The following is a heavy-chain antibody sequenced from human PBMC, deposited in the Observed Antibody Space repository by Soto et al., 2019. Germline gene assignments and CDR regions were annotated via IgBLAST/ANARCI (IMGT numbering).Heavy chain of an antibody. J-gene: IGHJ4*02. Sequence: QLQLQESGPGLVKPSETLSLTCTVSGGSISSSSYYWGWIRQPPGKGLEWIGSIYYSGSTCYNPALKRRVTLSVDTSKDQFPRKLGSVTAAYTALYSCARRPIHSVRFLEWLMVGNPDDSWGQGTLVTVSS. V-gene: IGHV4-39*01. D-gene: IGHD3-3*01. CDR3: ARRPIHSVRFLEWLMVGNPDDS. CDR1: GGSISSSSYY. CDR2: IYYSGST.